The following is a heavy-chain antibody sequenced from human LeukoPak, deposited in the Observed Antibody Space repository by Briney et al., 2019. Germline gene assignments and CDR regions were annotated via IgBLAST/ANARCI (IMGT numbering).Heavy chain of an antibody. J-gene: IGHJ4*02. CDR1: GFTFSDYY. CDR3: ARDRKVYDSSGYYPYYFDY. Sequence: GGYLRLSCAASGFTFSDYYMSWIRQAPGKGLEWVSYITSSGSTIYYADSVKGRFTISRDNAKNSLYLQMNSLRAEDTAVYYCARDRKVYDSSGYYPYYFDYWGQGTLVTVSS. V-gene: IGHV3-11*01. CDR2: ITSSGSTI. D-gene: IGHD3-22*01.